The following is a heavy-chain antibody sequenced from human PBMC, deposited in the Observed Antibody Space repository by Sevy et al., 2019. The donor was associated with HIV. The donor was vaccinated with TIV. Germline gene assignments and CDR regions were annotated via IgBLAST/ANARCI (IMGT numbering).Heavy chain of an antibody. CDR1: GVSVSSDTYY. V-gene: IGHV4-61*01. J-gene: IGHJ4*02. D-gene: IGHD3-22*01. CDR3: AREPYFFDKSGYYWDY. Sequence: SETLSLTCAVSGVSVSSDTYYWSWIRQPPGKGLEWIGYVYHTGSTNYSPSFKSRVTISVDTSKNQFSLRLFSVAAADTAVYYCAREPYFFDKSGYYWDYWGQGALVTDSS. CDR2: VYHTGST.